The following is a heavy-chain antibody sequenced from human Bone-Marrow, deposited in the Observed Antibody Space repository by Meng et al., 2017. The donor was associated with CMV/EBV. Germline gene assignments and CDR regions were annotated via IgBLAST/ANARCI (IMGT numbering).Heavy chain of an antibody. V-gene: IGHV3-11*01. D-gene: IGHD3-16*01. J-gene: IGHJ6*02. Sequence: GGSLRLSCAASGFTFSDYYMSWIRQAPGKGLEWVSDISSSGSTIYYADSAKGRFTISRDNAKNSLYLQMNNLRVDDTAVYYSSRPRSNPSCLAVLCQGTTVTVSS. CDR1: GFTFSDYY. CDR2: ISSSGSTI. CDR3: SRPRSNPSCLAV.